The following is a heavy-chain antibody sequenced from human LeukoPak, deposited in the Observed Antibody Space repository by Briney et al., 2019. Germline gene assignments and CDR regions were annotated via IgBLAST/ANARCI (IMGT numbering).Heavy chain of an antibody. CDR3: AKHSPSYYFWTANYYYYMDV. CDR1: GFTFSSYS. CDR2: ISSSGGST. J-gene: IGHJ6*03. V-gene: IGHV3-23*01. Sequence: GGSLRLSCAASGFTFSSYSMNWVRQAPGKGLEWVSDISSSGGSTYYADSVKGRFTISRDNAKNTLYLQMNRLRAEDTAVYYFAKHSPSYYFWTANYYYYMDVWGKGTTVTVSS. D-gene: IGHD2/OR15-2a*01.